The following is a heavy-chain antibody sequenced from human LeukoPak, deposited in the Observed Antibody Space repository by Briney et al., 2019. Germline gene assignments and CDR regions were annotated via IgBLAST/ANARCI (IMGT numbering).Heavy chain of an antibody. D-gene: IGHD3-10*01. J-gene: IGHJ3*02. CDR2: TYHSGST. Sequence: SETLSLTCTVSGNSISSGYYWGWIRPPPGKRLEWSGSTYHSGSTYYDPSLKSRVTISVDTSKNEVSLKLTSVTAADTAVYFCGTLAEQVHRGAFDIWGQGTGVTVSS. CDR3: GTLAEQVHRGAFDI. V-gene: IGHV4-38-2*02. CDR1: GNSISSGYY.